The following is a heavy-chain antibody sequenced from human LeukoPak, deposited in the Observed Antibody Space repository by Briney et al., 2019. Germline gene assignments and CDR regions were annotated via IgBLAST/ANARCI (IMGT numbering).Heavy chain of an antibody. CDR3: ASGGEQWLFL. CDR1: GFTFSSYS. Sequence: PEGSLRLSCAASGFTFSSYSMNWVRQAPGKGLEWVSSISSSSSYIYYADSVKGRFTISRDNAKNSLYLQMNSLRAEDTAVYYCASGGEQWLFLWGQGTMVTVSS. V-gene: IGHV3-21*01. D-gene: IGHD6-19*01. CDR2: ISSSSSYI. J-gene: IGHJ3*01.